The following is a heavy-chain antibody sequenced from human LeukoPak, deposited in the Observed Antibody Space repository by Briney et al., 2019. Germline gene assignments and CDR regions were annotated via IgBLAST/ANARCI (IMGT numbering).Heavy chain of an antibody. CDR1: GFTFSSYA. D-gene: IGHD2-8*01. V-gene: IGHV3-23*01. CDR2: FSGSGGGT. Sequence: GGSLRLSCAASGFTFSSYAMSWVRQAPGKGLEWVSAFSGSGGGTYYADSVKGRFTISRDNSKNTLYLQMNSLRAEDTAVYYCAKWARYCTNGVCYYFDYWGQGTLVTVSS. J-gene: IGHJ4*02. CDR3: AKWARYCTNGVCYYFDY.